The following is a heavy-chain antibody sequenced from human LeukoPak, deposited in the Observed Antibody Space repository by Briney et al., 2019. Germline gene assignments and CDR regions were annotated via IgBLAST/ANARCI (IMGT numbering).Heavy chain of an antibody. CDR2: ISAYNDNT. V-gene: IGHV1-18*01. J-gene: IGHJ4*02. CDR1: GYTFTSYD. D-gene: IGHD6-13*01. CDR3: ARRASDSSWYFFDY. Sequence: ASVKVSCKASGYTFTSYDIIWVRQAPGQGLEWMGWISAYNDNTNYAQKFQGRVTMTTDTSTSTAYMELRSLRSDDTAVYYCARRASDSSWYFFDYWGQGTLVTVSS.